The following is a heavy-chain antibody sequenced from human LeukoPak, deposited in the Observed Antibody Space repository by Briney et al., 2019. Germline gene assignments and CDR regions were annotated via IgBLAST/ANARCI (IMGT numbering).Heavy chain of an antibody. CDR3: AREEKSGSYWGDAGGIVY. CDR2: I. Sequence: NSGGSLRLSCAASGFTFSSYAMNWVRQAPGKGLEWVSSIKGRFTISRDNAKNSLYLQMNSLRAEDTAVYYCAREEKSGSYWGDAGGIVYWGQGTLVTVSS. J-gene: IGHJ4*02. V-gene: IGHV3-21*01. CDR1: GFTFSSYA. D-gene: IGHD1-26*01.